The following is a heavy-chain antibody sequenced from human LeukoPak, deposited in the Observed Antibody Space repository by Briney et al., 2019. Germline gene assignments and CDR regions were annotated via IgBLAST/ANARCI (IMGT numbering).Heavy chain of an antibody. D-gene: IGHD3-22*01. V-gene: IGHV1-2*04. CDR1: GYTFTGYY. CDR3: ARSPGMEVDYYDSSGYQFDY. CDR2: INPNSGGT. Sequence: ASVKVSCKASGYTFTGYYMHWVRQAPGQGLEWMGWINPNSGGTNYAQKFQGWVTMTRDTSISTAYMELSRLRSDDTAVYYCARSPGMEVDYYDSSGYQFDYWGQGTLVTVSS. J-gene: IGHJ4*02.